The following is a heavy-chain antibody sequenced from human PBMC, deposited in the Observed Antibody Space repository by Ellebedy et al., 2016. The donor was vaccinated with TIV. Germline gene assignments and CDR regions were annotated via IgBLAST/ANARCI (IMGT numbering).Heavy chain of an antibody. CDR1: GFSFSTYW. Sequence: PGGSLRLSCAATGFSFSTYWMSWVRQAPGKGLEWVANIKQDGTEKYYVDSVEDRFIISRDNAKKSVYLRINSPRAEDTAVYYCVRVRSTYWYFDLWGRGTLVTVSS. V-gene: IGHV3-7*03. J-gene: IGHJ2*01. D-gene: IGHD2-2*01. CDR3: VRVRSTYWYFDL. CDR2: IKQDGTEK.